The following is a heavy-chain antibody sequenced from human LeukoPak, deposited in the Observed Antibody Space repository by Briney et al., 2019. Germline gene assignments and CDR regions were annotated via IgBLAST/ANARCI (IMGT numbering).Heavy chain of an antibody. J-gene: IGHJ6*03. D-gene: IGHD2-2*01. CDR1: GYTFTGYY. V-gene: IGHV1-2*02. CDR2: INPNSGGT. Sequence: GASVKVSCKASGYTFTGYYMHWVRQAPGQGLEWMGWINPNSGGTNYAQKFQGRVTMTRDTSISTAYMGLSRLRSDDTAVYYCARVPPTTVVVGRYYYYMDVWGKGTTVTVSS. CDR3: ARVPPTTVVVGRYYYYMDV.